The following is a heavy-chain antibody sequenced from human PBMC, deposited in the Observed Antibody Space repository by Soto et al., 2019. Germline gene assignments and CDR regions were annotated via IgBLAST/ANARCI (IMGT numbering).Heavy chain of an antibody. CDR2: IYYSGST. D-gene: IGHD3-16*01. J-gene: IGHJ5*02. V-gene: IGHV4-39*01. Sequence: SETLSRTGSGSWGSLSNNSYYWGWIRQPPGKGLEWIGSIYYSGSTYYNPSLKSRVTISVDTSKNQFSLKLSSVTAADTAVYYCARHLPYDYIWGSPGWFDPRGQGTLVTVSS. CDR1: WGSLSNNSYY. CDR3: ARHLPYDYIWGSPGWFDP.